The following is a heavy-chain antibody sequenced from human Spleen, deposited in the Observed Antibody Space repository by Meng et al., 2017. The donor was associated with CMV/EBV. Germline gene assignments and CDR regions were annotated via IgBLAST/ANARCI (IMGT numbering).Heavy chain of an antibody. Sequence: GESLKISCAASGFTFSSYAMSWVRQAPGKGLEWVSVIYSGGSSTYYADSVKGRFTISRDNSKNTLYLQMNSLRAEDTAVYYCAKDEVIVVVPAAIPNNWFDPWGQGTLVTVSS. CDR3: AKDEVIVVVPAAIPNNWFDP. CDR2: IYSGGSST. J-gene: IGHJ5*02. CDR1: GFTFSSYA. V-gene: IGHV3-23*03. D-gene: IGHD2-2*02.